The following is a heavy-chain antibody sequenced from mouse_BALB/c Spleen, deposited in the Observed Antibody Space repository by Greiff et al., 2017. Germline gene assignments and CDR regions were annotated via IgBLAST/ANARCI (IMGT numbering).Heavy chain of an antibody. CDR3: ARRDDRYDPWFAY. CDR1: GYSFTGYY. CDR2: INPYNGAT. Sequence: EVQLQQSGPELVKPGASVKISCKASGYSFTGYYMHWVKQSHVKSLEWIGRINPYNGATSYNQNFKDKASLTVDKSSSTAYMELHSLTSEDSAVYYCARRDDRYDPWFAYWGQGTLVTVSA. J-gene: IGHJ3*01. V-gene: IGHV1-31*01. D-gene: IGHD2-14*01.